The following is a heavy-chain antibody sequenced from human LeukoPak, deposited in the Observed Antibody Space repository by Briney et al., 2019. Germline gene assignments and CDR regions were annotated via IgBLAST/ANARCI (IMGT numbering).Heavy chain of an antibody. CDR1: GFTFNTYG. J-gene: IGHJ4*02. Sequence: GGSLRLSCVASGFTFNTYGMHWVRQAPGKGLEWVAGISKDGSSKDYADSVKGRFTNSRDNSKNTMYLQMNSLRVEDTAVYYCAKAAYCTSTSCHFSGYAQRPLDSWGQGTLATVSS. CDR2: ISKDGSSK. CDR3: AKAAYCTSTSCHFSGYAQRPLDS. D-gene: IGHD2-2*01. V-gene: IGHV3-30*18.